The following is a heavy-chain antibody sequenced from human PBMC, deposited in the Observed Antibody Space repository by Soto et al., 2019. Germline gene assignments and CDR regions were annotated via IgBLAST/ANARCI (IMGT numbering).Heavy chain of an antibody. CDR2: IYWDDDK. CDR1: GFSLSTSGVG. V-gene: IGHV2-5*02. CDR3: AHDYVRGVYDYVSY. J-gene: IGHJ4*02. Sequence: QITLKESGPTLVKPTQTLTLTCTFSGFSLSTSGVGVGWIRQPPGKALEWLALIYWDDDKHYSPSLKSRLTITKDTSKNQVVLTMTNMDPVDTATYYCAHDYVRGVYDYVSYWGQGTLVTVSS. D-gene: IGHD3-16*01.